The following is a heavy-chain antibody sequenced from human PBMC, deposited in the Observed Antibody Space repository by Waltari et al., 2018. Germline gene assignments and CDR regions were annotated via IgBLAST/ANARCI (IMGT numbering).Heavy chain of an antibody. Sequence: EVQLVESGGGLVQPGGSLRLSCAASGFTFSSYWMSWVRQAPGKGLDGVANIKQDGSEKYYVDSVKGRFTISRDNAKNSLYLQMNSLRAEDTAVYYCAAYQWLDYFDYWGQGTLVTVSS. V-gene: IGHV3-7*01. CDR2: IKQDGSEK. D-gene: IGHD6-19*01. J-gene: IGHJ4*02. CDR1: GFTFSSYW. CDR3: AAYQWLDYFDY.